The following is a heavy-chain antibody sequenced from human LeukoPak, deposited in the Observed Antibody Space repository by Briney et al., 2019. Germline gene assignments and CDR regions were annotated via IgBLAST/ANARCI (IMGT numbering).Heavy chain of an antibody. D-gene: IGHD3-9*01. Sequence: PSETLSLPCTVSGGPISSYYWSWIRQPPGKGLGGVGYIYYSGSTNYNPSLKSRVTISVDTSKNQFSLKLSSVTAADTAVSYCARLGAYYDILTGYYNVMYAFDIWGQGTMVTVSS. CDR2: IYYSGST. J-gene: IGHJ3*02. CDR1: GGPISSYY. V-gene: IGHV4-59*08. CDR3: ARLGAYYDILTGYYNVMYAFDI.